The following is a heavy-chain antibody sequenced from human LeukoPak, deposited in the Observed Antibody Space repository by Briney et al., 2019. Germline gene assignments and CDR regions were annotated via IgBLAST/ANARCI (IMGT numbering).Heavy chain of an antibody. J-gene: IGHJ4*02. CDR2: ISGSGGST. Sequence: GGSLRLSCAASGFTFSSYAMSWVRPAPGKGLEWVSAISGSGGSTYYADSLKGRFTISRDNSKNTLYLQMNSLRAEDTAVYFCAKQSSSWSYYFDYWGQGTLVTVSS. CDR3: AKQSSSWSYYFDY. V-gene: IGHV3-23*01. CDR1: GFTFSSYA. D-gene: IGHD6-13*01.